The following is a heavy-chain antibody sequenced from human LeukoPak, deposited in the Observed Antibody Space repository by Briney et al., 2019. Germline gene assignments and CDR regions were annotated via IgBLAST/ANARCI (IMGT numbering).Heavy chain of an antibody. V-gene: IGHV3-21*01. J-gene: IGHJ4*02. CDR2: ISSLGSYI. Sequence: GGSLRLSCAASGFTFNSYSMIWVRQAPGKGLEWVSFISSLGSYIHYADSVKGRFTISRDNANNLLYLQINSLRAEDTAVYFCASLSFKNSDDFDRRDPFDYWGQGTLVTVSS. D-gene: IGHD3-22*01. CDR1: GFTFNSYS. CDR3: ASLSFKNSDDFDRRDPFDY.